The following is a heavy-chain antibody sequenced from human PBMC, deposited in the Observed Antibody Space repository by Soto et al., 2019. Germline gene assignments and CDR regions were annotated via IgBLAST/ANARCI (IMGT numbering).Heavy chain of an antibody. V-gene: IGHV1-69*01. J-gene: IGHJ6*02. CDR2: IIPIFGTA. CDR3: ARGGDITTATYYYYGMDV. Sequence: QVQLVQSGAEVKKPGSSVKVSCKASGGTFSSYAISWVRQAPGQGLEWMGGIIPIFGTANYAQKFQGRVTSTADESTSTAYMELSSLRSEDTAVYYCARGGDITTATYYYYGMDVWGQGTTVTVSS. D-gene: IGHD3-22*01. CDR1: GGTFSSYA.